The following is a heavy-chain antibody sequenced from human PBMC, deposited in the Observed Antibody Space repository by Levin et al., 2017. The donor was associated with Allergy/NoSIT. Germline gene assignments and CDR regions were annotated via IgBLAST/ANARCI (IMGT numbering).Heavy chain of an antibody. V-gene: IGHV1-2*02. CDR1: GYTFTGYY. CDR3: ARVYSGYDYWFDP. CDR2: INPNSGGT. J-gene: IGHJ5*02. Sequence: GESLKISCKASGYTFTGYYMHWVRQAPGQGLEWMGWINPNSGGTNYAQKFQGRVTMTRDTSISTAYMELSRLRSDDTAVYYCARVYSGYDYWFDPWGQGTLVTVSS. D-gene: IGHD5-12*01.